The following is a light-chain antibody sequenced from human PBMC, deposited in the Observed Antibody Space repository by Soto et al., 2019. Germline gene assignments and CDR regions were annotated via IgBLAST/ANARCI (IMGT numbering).Light chain of an antibody. CDR2: EVN. Sequence: HSALTQPASVSGSPGQSVTISCTGPRSDIGDSNFISWYQHSPGKAPRLLIYEVNNRPSGVSKRFSGSKAGNTASLTISGLLDDDEADYFCASFRSATILVFGSGTKVTV. V-gene: IGLV2-14*01. J-gene: IGLJ1*01. CDR1: RSDIGDSNF. CDR3: ASFRSATILV.